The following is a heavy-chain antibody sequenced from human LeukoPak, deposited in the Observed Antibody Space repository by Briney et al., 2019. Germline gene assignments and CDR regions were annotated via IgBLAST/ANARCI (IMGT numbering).Heavy chain of an antibody. CDR3: ARDPYYGSGSYYDY. V-gene: IGHV3-30*03. CDR1: GFTLSSYW. Sequence: PGGSLRLSCAASGFTLSSYWMSWVRQAPGKGLEWVAVISYDGSNKYYADSVKGRFTISRDNSKDTLYLQMNSLRAEDTAVYYCARDPYYGSGSYYDYWGQGTLVTVSS. CDR2: ISYDGSNK. D-gene: IGHD3-10*01. J-gene: IGHJ4*02.